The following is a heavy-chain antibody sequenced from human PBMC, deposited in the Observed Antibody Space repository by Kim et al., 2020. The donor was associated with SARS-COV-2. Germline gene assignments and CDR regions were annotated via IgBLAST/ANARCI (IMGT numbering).Heavy chain of an antibody. D-gene: IGHD6-13*01. J-gene: IGHJ6*02. CDR3: ARDDELAAAGTLYYYYGMDV. CDR2: IIPIFGTA. V-gene: IGHV1-69*13. CDR1: GGTFSSYA. Sequence: SVKVSCKASGGTFSSYAISWVRQAPGQGLEWMGGIIPIFGTANYAQKFQGRVTITADESTSTAYMELSSLRSEDTAVYYCARDDELAAAGTLYYYYGMDVWGQGTTVTVSS.